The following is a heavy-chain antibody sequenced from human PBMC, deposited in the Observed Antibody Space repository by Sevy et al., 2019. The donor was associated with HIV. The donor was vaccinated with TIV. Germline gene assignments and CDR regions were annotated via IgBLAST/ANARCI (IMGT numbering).Heavy chain of an antibody. D-gene: IGHD3-22*01. Sequence: SETLSLTCAVSGGSISSSNWWSWVHQPPGKGLEWIGEIYHSGSTNYNPSLKSRVTISVDKSKNQFSLKLSSMTAADTAVYYCARKEYASTGRFDYWGQGTLVTVSS. J-gene: IGHJ4*02. CDR1: GGSISSSNW. V-gene: IGHV4-4*02. CDR3: ARKEYASTGRFDY. CDR2: IYHSGST.